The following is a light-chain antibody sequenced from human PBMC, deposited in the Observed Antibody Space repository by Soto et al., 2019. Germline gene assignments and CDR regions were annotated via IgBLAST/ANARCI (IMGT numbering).Light chain of an antibody. Sequence: EIVMTKSPATLSVSPGERATLSCRASQSVSSNLAWYQQQPGQAPRLLIYGASTRATGIPARFSGSGSGTEFTLTISSLQSEDCAVYYCQQYNNWPPEFGQGTKVAIK. CDR3: QQYNNWPPE. CDR2: GAS. V-gene: IGKV3-15*01. CDR1: QSVSSN. J-gene: IGKJ1*01.